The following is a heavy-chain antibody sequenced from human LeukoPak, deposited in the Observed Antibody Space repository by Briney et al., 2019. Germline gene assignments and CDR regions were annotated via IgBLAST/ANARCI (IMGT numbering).Heavy chain of an antibody. CDR1: GFTFTNAW. D-gene: IGHD6-19*01. J-gene: IGHJ4*02. Sequence: PGGSLRLSCAASGFTFTNAWTSWVRQAPGKGLEWVGRIRSKTDGGTADYAAPVKGRFTISRDDSKNTLYLQMNGLKAEDTAVYYCTRYSSGWYWGQGTLVTVS. V-gene: IGHV3-15*01. CDR2: IRSKTDGGTA. CDR3: TRYSSGWY.